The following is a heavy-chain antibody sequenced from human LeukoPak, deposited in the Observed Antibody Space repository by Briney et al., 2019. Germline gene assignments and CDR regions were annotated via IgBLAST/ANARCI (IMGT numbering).Heavy chain of an antibody. D-gene: IGHD3-16*01. CDR2: ISPTGDII. J-gene: IGHJ4*02. V-gene: IGHV3-11*01. CDR1: GLTFCVYY. Sequence: PGGSLRLSCAASGLTFCVYYMTWIRQAPGRGLEPLSFISPTGDIIKYVDSVKGRFTISRDNAKSSMYLEVNSLRAEDTAVYYCAREHWAAPDHWGQGTLVTVSS. CDR3: AREHWAAPDH.